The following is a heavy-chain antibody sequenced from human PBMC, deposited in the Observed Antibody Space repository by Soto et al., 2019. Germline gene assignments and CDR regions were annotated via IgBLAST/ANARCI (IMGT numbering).Heavy chain of an antibody. CDR3: ARHAWDDFRDD. CDR2: IYYSGST. Sequence: SETLSLTCTVSGGSISSSSYYWGWIRQPPGKGLEWIGSIYYSGSTYYNPSLKSRVTISVDTSKNQFSLKLSSVTAADTAVYYCARHAWDDFRDDWGQGIRVTVSS. V-gene: IGHV4-39*01. J-gene: IGHJ4*02. D-gene: IGHD3-3*01. CDR1: GGSISSSSYY.